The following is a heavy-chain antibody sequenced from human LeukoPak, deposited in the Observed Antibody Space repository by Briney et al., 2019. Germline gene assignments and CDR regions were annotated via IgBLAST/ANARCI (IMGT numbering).Heavy chain of an antibody. J-gene: IGHJ3*02. CDR3: ARGIYRGAFDI. V-gene: IGHV4-59*01. D-gene: IGHD3-10*01. CDR2: IYYSGGT. CDR1: GGSISSYY. Sequence: SETLSLTCTVSGGSISSYYWSWIGQPPGKGLEWIGYIYYSGGTNYNPSLKSRVPISVDTSKSQFSLKLSSVTAADTAVYYCARGIYRGAFDIWGQGTMVTVSS.